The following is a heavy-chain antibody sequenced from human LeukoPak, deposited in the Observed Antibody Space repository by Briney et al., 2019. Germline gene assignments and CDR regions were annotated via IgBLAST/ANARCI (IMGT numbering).Heavy chain of an antibody. V-gene: IGHV4-39*01. CDR1: GGSISSSSYY. CDR3: ARHVVVVVAATDRSNWFDP. D-gene: IGHD2-15*01. CDR2: IYYSGSA. J-gene: IGHJ5*02. Sequence: SETLSLTCTVSGGSISSSSYYWGWIRQPPGKGLEWIGSIYYSGSAYYNPSLKSRVTISVDTSKNQFSLKLSSVTAADTAVYYCARHVVVVVAATDRSNWFDPWGQGTLVTVSS.